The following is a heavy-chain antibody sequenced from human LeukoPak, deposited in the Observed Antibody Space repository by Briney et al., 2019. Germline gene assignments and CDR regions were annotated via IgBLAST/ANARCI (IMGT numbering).Heavy chain of an antibody. Sequence: GESLKISCKGSGDTFTNHWIGWVRQMPGEGLEWMGIIYPGDSDTKYSPSFQGHVTISADKSISTAYLQWSSLKASDTAMYYCARRGMSSSWADYWGQGTLVTVSS. D-gene: IGHD6-13*01. CDR1: GDTFTNHW. V-gene: IGHV5-51*01. CDR2: IYPGDSDT. J-gene: IGHJ4*02. CDR3: ARRGMSSSWADY.